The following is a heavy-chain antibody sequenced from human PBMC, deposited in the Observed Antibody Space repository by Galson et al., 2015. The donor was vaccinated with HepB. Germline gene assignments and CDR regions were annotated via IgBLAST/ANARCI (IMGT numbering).Heavy chain of an antibody. D-gene: IGHD3-22*01. Sequence: SLRLSCAASGFTFSNAWMNWVRQAPGKGLEWVGRIKSKTDGGTTDYAAPVKGRFTISRDDSKNTLYLQMNSLKTEDTAVYYCTTAINYYDSGGAFDIWGQGTMVTVSS. CDR2: IKSKTDGGTT. CDR3: TTAINYYDSGGAFDI. J-gene: IGHJ3*02. CDR1: GFTFSNAW. V-gene: IGHV3-15*07.